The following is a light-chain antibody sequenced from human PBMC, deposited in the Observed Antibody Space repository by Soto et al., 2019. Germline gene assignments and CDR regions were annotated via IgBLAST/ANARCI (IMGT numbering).Light chain of an antibody. CDR2: DAS. V-gene: IGKV1-5*01. Sequence: DIQMTQSPSTLSASVGDRITITCRASQSVSAWVAWYQQKPGKAPKVVIYDASSLESGVPSRFAGSRSGTEFTLTINSLHPDDSATYYCQQYNNFPGTFGPGTKVDIK. J-gene: IGKJ3*01. CDR1: QSVSAW. CDR3: QQYNNFPGT.